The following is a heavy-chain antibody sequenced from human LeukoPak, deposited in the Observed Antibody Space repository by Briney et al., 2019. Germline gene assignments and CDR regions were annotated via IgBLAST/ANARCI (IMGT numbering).Heavy chain of an antibody. CDR3: ARGGYYFDY. Sequence: SETLSLTGTVSGGSMRSYYWSWIRQPPGKGLECIGFAYYSGSTNYNPSLKSRVTISVDTSKNQFSLNLSSVTAADTAVYYCARGGYYFDYWGQGSLVTVSS. D-gene: IGHD3-16*01. J-gene: IGHJ4*02. CDR1: GGSMRSYY. V-gene: IGHV4-59*08. CDR2: AYYSGST.